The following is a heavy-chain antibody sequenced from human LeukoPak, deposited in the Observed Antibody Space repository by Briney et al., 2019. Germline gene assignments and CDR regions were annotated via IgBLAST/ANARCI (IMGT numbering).Heavy chain of an antibody. D-gene: IGHD5-24*01. J-gene: IGHJ4*02. V-gene: IGHV3-7*05. CDR2: IKQDGSEK. Sequence: PGGSLRLSCAASGFTFSSYWMSWVRQAPGKGLEWVANIKQDGSEKYYVGSVKGRFTISRDNAKSSLYLQMNSLRAEDTAVYYCARVMGDGYKRAFDYWGQGTLVTVSS. CDR1: GFTFSSYW. CDR3: ARVMGDGYKRAFDY.